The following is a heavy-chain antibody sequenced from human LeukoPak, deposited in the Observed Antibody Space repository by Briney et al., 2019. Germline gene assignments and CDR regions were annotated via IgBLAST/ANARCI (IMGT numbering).Heavy chain of an antibody. J-gene: IGHJ6*03. V-gene: IGHV4-39*01. D-gene: IGHD3-22*01. CDR2: IYYSGST. CDR1: GGSISSSSYY. CDR3: ARAEAPDDSSGYYYYYYYMTS. Sequence: PSETLSLTCTVSGGSISSSSYYWGWIRQPPGKGLEWIGSIYYSGSTYYNPSLKSRVTISVDTSKNQFSLKLSSVTAADTAVYYCARAEAPDDSSGYYYYYYYMTSGAKGPRSPSP.